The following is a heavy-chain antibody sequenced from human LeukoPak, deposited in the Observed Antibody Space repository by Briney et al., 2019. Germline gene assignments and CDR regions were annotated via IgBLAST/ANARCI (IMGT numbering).Heavy chain of an antibody. Sequence: GGSLRLSCAASGFTFSSYEMNWVRQAPGKGLEWVSYISSSGSTIYYADSVQGRFTISRDNAKNSLYLQMNSLRAEDTAVYYCAELGITMIGGVWGKGTTVTISS. J-gene: IGHJ6*04. CDR2: ISSSGSTI. D-gene: IGHD3-10*02. CDR3: AELGITMIGGV. V-gene: IGHV3-48*03. CDR1: GFTFSSYE.